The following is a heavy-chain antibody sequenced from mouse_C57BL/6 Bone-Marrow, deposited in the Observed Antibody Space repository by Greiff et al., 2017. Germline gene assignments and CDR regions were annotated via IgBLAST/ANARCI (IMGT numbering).Heavy chain of an antibody. CDR1: GFTFSSYA. D-gene: IGHD2-5*01. CDR2: ISDGGSYT. V-gene: IGHV5-4*03. CDR3: ARPSYYSNWWVAWFAY. J-gene: IGHJ3*01. Sequence: EVKLQESGGGLVKPGGSLKLSCAASGFTFSSYAMSWVRQTPEKRLDWVATISDGGSYTYYPDNVKGRFTISRDNAKNNLYLQMSHLKSEDTAMYYCARPSYYSNWWVAWFAYWGQGTLVTVSA.